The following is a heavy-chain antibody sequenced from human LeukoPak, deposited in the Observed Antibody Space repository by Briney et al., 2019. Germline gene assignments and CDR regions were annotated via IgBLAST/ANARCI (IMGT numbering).Heavy chain of an antibody. CDR3: ARRVAGAFDI. V-gene: IGHV4-61*01. CDR1: GGSISTGHYY. Sequence: SETLSLTCTVSGGSISTGHYYWGWIRQPPGKGLEWIGYIYYGGSTNYNPSLKSRVTISVDTSKNQFSLKLSSVTAADTAVYYCARRVAGAFDIWGQGTMVTVSS. CDR2: IYYGGST. D-gene: IGHD2-15*01. J-gene: IGHJ3*02.